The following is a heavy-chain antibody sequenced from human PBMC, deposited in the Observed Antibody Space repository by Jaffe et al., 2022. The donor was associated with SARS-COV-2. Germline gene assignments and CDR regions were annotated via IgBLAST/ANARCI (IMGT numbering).Heavy chain of an antibody. Sequence: QVQLVESGGGVVQPGRSLRLSCAASGFTFSSYAMHWVRQAPGKGLEWVAVISYDGSNKYYADSVKGRFTISRDNSKNTLYLQMNSLRAEDTAVYYCARGGVAEYYYYGMDVWGQGTTVTVSS. D-gene: IGHD2-15*01. J-gene: IGHJ6*02. V-gene: IGHV3-30-3*01. CDR2: ISYDGSNK. CDR3: ARGGVAEYYYYGMDV. CDR1: GFTFSSYA.